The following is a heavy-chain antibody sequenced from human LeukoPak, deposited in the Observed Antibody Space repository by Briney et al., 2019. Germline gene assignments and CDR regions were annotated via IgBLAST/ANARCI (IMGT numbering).Heavy chain of an antibody. D-gene: IGHD5-12*01. J-gene: IGHJ4*02. Sequence: HPGGSLRLSCAASGFTFDDYAMHWVRQAPGKGLEWVSGISWNSGSIGHADSVKGRFTISRDNAKNSLYLQMNSLRAEDTALYYCAKGMRGWGYSGYDFDYWGQGTLVTVSS. V-gene: IGHV3-9*01. CDR1: GFTFDDYA. CDR3: AKGMRGWGYSGYDFDY. CDR2: ISWNSGSI.